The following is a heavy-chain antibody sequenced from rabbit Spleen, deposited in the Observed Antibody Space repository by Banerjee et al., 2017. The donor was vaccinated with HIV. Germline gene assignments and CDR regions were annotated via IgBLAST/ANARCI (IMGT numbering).Heavy chain of an antibody. D-gene: IGHD8-1*01. Sequence: QEHLVESGGGLVQPGGSLKLSCKASRFDFNSGGVSWVRQAPGKGLEWIGYIVPIFGVTYYANWVNGRFTISKASSTTVTLQMTSLTVADTATYFCARDTGSSFSSYGMDLWGPGTLVTVS. J-gene: IGHJ6*01. V-gene: IGHV1S39*01. CDR3: ARDTGSSFSSYGMDL. CDR2: IVPIFGVT. CDR1: RFDFNSGG.